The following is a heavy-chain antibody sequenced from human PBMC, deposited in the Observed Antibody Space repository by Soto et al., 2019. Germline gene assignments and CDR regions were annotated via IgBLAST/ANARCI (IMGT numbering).Heavy chain of an antibody. V-gene: IGHV6-1*01. CDR3: ARGVWDSGYDTLHYYYYYGMDV. CDR1: GDSVSSNSAA. Sequence: KQSQTLSLTCAISGDSVSSNSAAWNWIRQSPSRGLEWLGRTYYRSKWYNDYAVSVKSRITINPDTSKNQYSLQLNSVTPEETAVYYCARGVWDSGYDTLHYYYYYGMDVWGQGTTVTVSS. CDR2: TYYRSKWYN. D-gene: IGHD5-12*01. J-gene: IGHJ6*02.